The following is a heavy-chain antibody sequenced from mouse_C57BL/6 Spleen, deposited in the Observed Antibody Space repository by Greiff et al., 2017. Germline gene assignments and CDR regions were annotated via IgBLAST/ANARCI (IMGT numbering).Heavy chain of an antibody. V-gene: IGHV1-55*01. CDR1: GYTFTSYW. J-gene: IGHJ3*01. CDR2: IYPGSGGT. CDR3: ARSRGSCYWFAY. Sequence: QVQLQQPGAELVKPGASVKMSCKASGYTFTSYWITWVKQRPGQGLEWIGDIYPGSGGTNYNEKFKGKATLTVDTSSSTAYMQLSSLTSEDSAVYYCARSRGSCYWFAYWGQGTLVTVSA. D-gene: IGHD1-1*01.